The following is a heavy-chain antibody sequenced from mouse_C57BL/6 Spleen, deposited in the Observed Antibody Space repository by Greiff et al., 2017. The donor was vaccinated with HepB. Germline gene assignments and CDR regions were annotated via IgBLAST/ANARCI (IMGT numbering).Heavy chain of an antibody. CDR2: IRSKSNNYAT. J-gene: IGHJ2*01. CDR1: GFSFNTYA. V-gene: IGHV10-1*01. Sequence: EVKLVESGGGLVQPKGSLKLSCAASGFSFNTYAMNWVRQAPGKGLEWVARIRSKSNNYATYYSDSVKDRFTISRDDSESMLYLQRNNLKTEYTDMYSCVRYYGTSFCVYWGQGTTLTVSS. CDR3: VRYYGTSFCVY. D-gene: IGHD2-1*01.